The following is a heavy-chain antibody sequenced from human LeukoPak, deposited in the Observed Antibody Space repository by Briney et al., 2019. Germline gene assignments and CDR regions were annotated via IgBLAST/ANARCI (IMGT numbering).Heavy chain of an antibody. CDR3: ARGGGLDV. D-gene: IGHD3-16*01. Sequence: GRSLRLSCAASGFTFDDFAMHWVRHVPGKGLEWVSGINWRSDVIGYVDSVKGRFTISRDNAKNSLYLQMSNLRAEDTAVYFCARGGGLDVWGQGATVTVSS. V-gene: IGHV3-9*01. J-gene: IGHJ6*02. CDR1: GFTFDDFA. CDR2: INWRSDVI.